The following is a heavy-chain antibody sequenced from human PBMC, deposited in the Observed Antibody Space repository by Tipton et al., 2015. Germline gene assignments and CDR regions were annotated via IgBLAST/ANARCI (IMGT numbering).Heavy chain of an antibody. CDR1: GYTFDAYY. CDR2: ISAFSGNT. Sequence: QLVQSGAEVKKPGASLKISCKASGYTFDAYYINWVRQAPGQGLEWMGWISAFSGNTNYAQKFQGRVTMTTDTSTTTAYMELRSLRFDDTAVYYCARGDSSGPDYWGQGTLVIVSS. CDR3: ARGDSSGPDY. D-gene: IGHD6-19*01. V-gene: IGHV1-18*01. J-gene: IGHJ4*02.